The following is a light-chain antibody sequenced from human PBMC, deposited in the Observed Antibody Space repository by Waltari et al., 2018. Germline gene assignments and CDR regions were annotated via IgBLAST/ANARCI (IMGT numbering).Light chain of an antibody. J-gene: IGLJ2*01. Sequence: SALTQPASVSGSPGQSITISCTGTSHDVGNYDLVSWYQQHPGKAPKLIIYEVTKRPSGCSNRCSGAKSGNTASLTISGLHTEDEGDYYCCSYSGDLSFGVVFGGGTKLTVL. V-gene: IGLV2-23*02. CDR1: SHDVGNYDL. CDR2: EVT. CDR3: CSYSGDLSFGVV.